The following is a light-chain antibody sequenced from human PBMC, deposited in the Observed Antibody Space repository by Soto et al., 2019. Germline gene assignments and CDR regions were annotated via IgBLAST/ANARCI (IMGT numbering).Light chain of an antibody. Sequence: EIVLTQSPATLSLSPGERATLSCRASQSVSSYLAWYQQKPGQAPRLLIYDASNRATGIPARFSGSGSGTDFTLTISSLEPEDFAVYYCQQRSNWPPTFGQGPKVEI. CDR1: QSVSSY. V-gene: IGKV3-11*01. CDR3: QQRSNWPPT. J-gene: IGKJ1*01. CDR2: DAS.